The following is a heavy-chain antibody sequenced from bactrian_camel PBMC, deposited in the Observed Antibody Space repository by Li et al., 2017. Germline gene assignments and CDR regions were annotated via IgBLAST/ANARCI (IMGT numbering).Heavy chain of an antibody. J-gene: IGHJ4*01. CDR1: GHAYNGYC. V-gene: IGHV3-3*01. CDR3: AALSMPSLWC. Sequence: HVQLVESGGDSVQAGGSLQLSCVASGHAYNGYCLGWFRQAPGKEREGVAAINASDGSTYYDDSVKDRFTISLENAENTVYLQMNNLKPNDTAVYYCAALSMPSLWCGGQGTQVTVS. CDR2: INASDGST. D-gene: IGHD7*01.